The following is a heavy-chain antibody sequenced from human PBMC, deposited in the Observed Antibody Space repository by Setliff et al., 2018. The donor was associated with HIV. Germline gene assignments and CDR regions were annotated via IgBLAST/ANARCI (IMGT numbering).Heavy chain of an antibody. V-gene: IGHV3-7*01. CDR1: GFTFTNYA. CDR2: IKQDGSEK. J-gene: IGHJ4*02. Sequence: LRLSCAVSGFTFTNYAMSWVRQAPGKGLEWVANIKQDGSEKFYVDSVKGRFTISRDNAKNSLYLQMNSLRAEDTAVYYCAREAGGCGSGGSCYPIIDYWGQGTLVTVSS. CDR3: AREAGGCGSGGSCYPIIDY. D-gene: IGHD2-15*01.